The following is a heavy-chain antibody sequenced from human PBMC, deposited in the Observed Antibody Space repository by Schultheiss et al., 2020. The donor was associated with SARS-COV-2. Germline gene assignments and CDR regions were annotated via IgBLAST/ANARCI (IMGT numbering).Heavy chain of an antibody. CDR2: IIPFLDTT. V-gene: IGHV1-69*13. CDR1: GDTFNNYG. Sequence: SVKVSCKTSGDTFNNYGFNWVRQAPGQCLEWMGGIIPFLDTTNYAQKFQGRVAITADESTSTLYMELSSLTSEDTAVYFCARWASGCRSDICLLKPYDFWGQGTLVTVSS. D-gene: IGHD2-21*02. CDR3: ARWASGCRSDICLLKPYDF. J-gene: IGHJ4*02.